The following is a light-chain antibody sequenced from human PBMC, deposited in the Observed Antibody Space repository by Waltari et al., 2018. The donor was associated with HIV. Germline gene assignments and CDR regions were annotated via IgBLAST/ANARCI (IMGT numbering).Light chain of an antibody. CDR1: NFGAQY. CDR3: QAWDSSTVV. J-gene: IGLJ2*01. CDR2: QDD. Sequence: SYELTQPPSVSVSPGQPSSITCSGANFGAQYASWYQRNPVQSPVGVIYQDDKRPSGIPERFSGSNSGNTATLTISGTQAMDEADYYCQAWDSSTVVFGGGTKLTIL. V-gene: IGLV3-1*01.